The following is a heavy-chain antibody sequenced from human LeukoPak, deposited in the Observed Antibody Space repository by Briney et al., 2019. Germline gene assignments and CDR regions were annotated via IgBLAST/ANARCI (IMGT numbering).Heavy chain of an antibody. CDR1: GFTFSSYG. J-gene: IGHJ4*02. CDR3: VRDPLDY. V-gene: IGHV3-7*03. Sequence: PGGSLRLSCAASGFTFSSYGMHWVRQAPGKGLEWVATVMGEDSAISYVDSVKGRFTISRDSARNSLYLQMSSLRVEDTAMYYCVRDPLDYWGQGTLVTVSS. CDR2: VMGEDSAI.